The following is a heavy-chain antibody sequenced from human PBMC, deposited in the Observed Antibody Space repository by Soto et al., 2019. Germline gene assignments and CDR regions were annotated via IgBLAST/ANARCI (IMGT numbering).Heavy chain of an antibody. V-gene: IGHV1-69*13. CDR2: IIPIFGTA. CDR3: ARERVVADEANFDY. CDR1: GGTLSSYA. Sequence: SVKVSCKASGGTLSSYAISWVRQAPGQGLEWMGGIIPIFGTANYAQKFQGRVTITADESTSTAYMELSSLRSEDTAVYYCARERVVADEANFDYWGQGTLVTVSS. J-gene: IGHJ4*02. D-gene: IGHD2-21*01.